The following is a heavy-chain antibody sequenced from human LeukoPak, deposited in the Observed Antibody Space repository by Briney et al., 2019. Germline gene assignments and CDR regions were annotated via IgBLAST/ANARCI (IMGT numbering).Heavy chain of an antibody. CDR2: IDYSGGST. CDR3: AKDDAWLRFGE. Sequence: GGSLGLSCTASGFTLSSYEMSWIRQAPGKGLEWVSSIDYSGGSTHYADSVKGRFTISRDNYMNTVYLEVSSLTAEDTGVYYCAKDDAWLRFGEWSQGTLVTVSS. J-gene: IGHJ4*02. CDR1: GFTLSSYE. V-gene: IGHV3-23*01. D-gene: IGHD5-12*01.